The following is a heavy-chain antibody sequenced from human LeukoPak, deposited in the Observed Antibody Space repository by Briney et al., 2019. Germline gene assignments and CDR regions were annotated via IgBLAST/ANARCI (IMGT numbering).Heavy chain of an antibody. J-gene: IGHJ6*02. CDR2: ISNSGRNI. V-gene: IGHV3-11*04. Sequence: GGSLRLSCVASGFTFSDDYMSWIRQAPGKGLEWVAYISNSGRNIFYADSVKGRFTISRDNAKNSLYLQMNSLRAEDTAVYYCASQGPIVGATCCGMDVWGQGTTVTVSS. CDR1: GFTFSDDY. D-gene: IGHD1-26*01. CDR3: ASQGPIVGATCCGMDV.